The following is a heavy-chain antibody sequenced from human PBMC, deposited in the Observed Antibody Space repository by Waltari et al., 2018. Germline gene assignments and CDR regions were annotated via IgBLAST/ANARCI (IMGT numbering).Heavy chain of an antibody. Sequence: QVQLVQSGAEVKKPGASVKVSCKASGYTFTSYGISWVRQDPGQGLGWMGWISAYKGNTNYAQKVQVRVTMTTDTSTSTAYMELRSLRSDDTAVYYCARAFTFCSGGSCYLTWDYYYYMDVWGKGTTVTVSS. CDR3: ARAFTFCSGGSCYLTWDYYYYMDV. J-gene: IGHJ6*03. CDR1: GYTFTSYG. V-gene: IGHV1-18*01. D-gene: IGHD2-15*01. CDR2: ISAYKGNT.